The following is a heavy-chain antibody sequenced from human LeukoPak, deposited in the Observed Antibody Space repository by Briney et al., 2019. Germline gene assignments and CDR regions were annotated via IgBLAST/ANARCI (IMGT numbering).Heavy chain of an antibody. CDR3: AKFSPPGYCSSTSCYEDY. D-gene: IGHD2-2*01. CDR2: ISWNSGSI. V-gene: IGHV3-9*01. CDR1: GFTFSSYA. J-gene: IGHJ4*02. Sequence: GGSLRLSCAASGFTFSSYAMHWVRQAPGKGLEWVSGISWNSGSIGYADSVKGRFTISRDNAKNSLYLQMNSLRAEDTALYYCAKFSPPGYCSSTSCYEDYWGQGTLVTVSS.